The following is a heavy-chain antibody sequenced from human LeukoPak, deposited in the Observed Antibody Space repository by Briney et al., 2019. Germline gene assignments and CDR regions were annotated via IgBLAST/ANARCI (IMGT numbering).Heavy chain of an antibody. CDR3: ARDRIQSSGKYQGFGY. CDR1: GYTFTGYY. V-gene: IGHV1-18*04. D-gene: IGHD3-22*01. J-gene: IGHJ4*02. Sequence: ASVKVSCKASGYTFTGYYMHWVRQAPGQGLEWMGWISAYNGNTNYAQKLQGRVTMTTDTSTSTAYMELRSLRSDDTAVYYCARDRIQSSGKYQGFGYWGQGTLVTVSS. CDR2: ISAYNGNT.